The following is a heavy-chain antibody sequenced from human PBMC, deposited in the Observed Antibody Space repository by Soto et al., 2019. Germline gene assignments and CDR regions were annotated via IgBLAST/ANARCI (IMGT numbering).Heavy chain of an antibody. CDR1: GGSISSSSYY. J-gene: IGHJ6*02. Sequence: QLQLQESGPGLVKPSETLSHTCTVSGGSISSSSYYWGWIRQPPGKGLEWIGSIYYSGSTYYNPSLKSRVTISVDTSKNQFSLKLSSVTTADTAVYYCARQKGEAARFNYYGMDVWGQGTTVTVSS. V-gene: IGHV4-39*01. CDR2: IYYSGST. CDR3: ARQKGEAARFNYYGMDV. D-gene: IGHD6-6*01.